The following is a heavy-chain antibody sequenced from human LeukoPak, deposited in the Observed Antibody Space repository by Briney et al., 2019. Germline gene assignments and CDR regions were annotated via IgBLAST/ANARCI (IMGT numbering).Heavy chain of an antibody. CDR2: VSGSGNTI. CDR1: GFTFSSYE. D-gene: IGHD2-15*01. J-gene: IGHJ4*02. Sequence: GGSLRLSCAASGFTFSSYEMNWVRQAPGKGLEWVSYVSGSGNTIYYANSVKGRFTISRDNAKNSLYLQMNSLRAEDTAVYYCARDFLAVEPGGFDYWGQGTLVTVSS. V-gene: IGHV3-48*03. CDR3: ARDFLAVEPGGFDY.